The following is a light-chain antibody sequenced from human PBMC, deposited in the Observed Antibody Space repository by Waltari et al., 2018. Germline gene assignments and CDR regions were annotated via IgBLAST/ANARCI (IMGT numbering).Light chain of an antibody. V-gene: IGKV4-1*01. CDR1: QSVLYSSNNKNY. J-gene: IGKJ2*01. Sequence: DIVMTQSPDSLAVSLGERATINCKSSQSVLYSSNNKNYLAWYQQKPGQPPKLLIYWASTRESGLPDRFRGSGSDSDFTLTISSLEAEDVAVYYCQQYYSTPYTFGQGTKLEI. CDR2: WAS. CDR3: QQYYSTPYT.